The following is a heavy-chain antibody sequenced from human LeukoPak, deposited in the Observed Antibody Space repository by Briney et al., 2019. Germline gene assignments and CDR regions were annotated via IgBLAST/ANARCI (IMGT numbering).Heavy chain of an antibody. CDR1: GYTFTSYY. D-gene: IGHD4-11*01. Sequence: ASVTVSCKASGYTFTSYYIHWMRQAPGQGLEWMGIINPGSGTTTYAQKFQGRVTMTRDTSTSTVYMELSSLRSEDTALYYCARGISGGSTVTYFFDYWGQGTLVTVSS. V-gene: IGHV1-46*01. CDR3: ARGISGGSTVTYFFDY. CDR2: INPGSGTT. J-gene: IGHJ4*02.